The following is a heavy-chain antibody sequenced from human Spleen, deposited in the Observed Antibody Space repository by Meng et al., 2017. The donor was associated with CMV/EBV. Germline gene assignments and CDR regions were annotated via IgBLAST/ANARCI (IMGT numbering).Heavy chain of an antibody. CDR2: ISNSGNYV. Sequence: SGFIFSSFGMNWVRQAPGKGLEWVSSISNSGNYVYYADSVKGRFTISRDNAKNSLYLQMNSLRAEDMAVYYCARGHIAAGGDAFDFWGQGTMVTVSS. V-gene: IGHV3-21*01. D-gene: IGHD6-13*01. J-gene: IGHJ3*01. CDR1: GFIFSSFG. CDR3: ARGHIAAGGDAFDF.